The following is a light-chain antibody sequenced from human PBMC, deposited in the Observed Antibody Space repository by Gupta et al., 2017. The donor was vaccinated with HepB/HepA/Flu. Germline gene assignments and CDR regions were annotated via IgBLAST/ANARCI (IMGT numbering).Light chain of an antibody. J-gene: IGLJ7*01. CDR2: DDN. CDR1: SGSIASNY. CDR3: QSFDSSDKGVV. V-gene: IGLV6-57*03. Sequence: NFMLTQPHSVSESPGKTATISCTRSSGSIASNYVQWYQQRPGSAPTTVIYDDNQRPSGVPDRFSGSIDSSSNSASLTISGLKPEDEADYYCQSFDSSDKGVVFGGGTQLTVL.